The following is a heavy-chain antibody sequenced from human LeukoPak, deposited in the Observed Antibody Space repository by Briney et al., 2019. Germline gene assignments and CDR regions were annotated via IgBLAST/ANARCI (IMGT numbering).Heavy chain of an antibody. CDR3: AREGYNWNGFTTYYYHYYMDV. Sequence: SETLSLTCTVSGGSISSSSYYWGWIRQPPGKGLEWIGYIYYSGSTNYNPSLKSRVTISVDTSKNQFSLKLSSVTAADTAVYYCAREGYNWNGFTTYYYHYYMDVWGKGTTVTVSS. CDR1: GGSISSSSYY. J-gene: IGHJ6*03. CDR2: IYYSGST. V-gene: IGHV4-61*01. D-gene: IGHD1-20*01.